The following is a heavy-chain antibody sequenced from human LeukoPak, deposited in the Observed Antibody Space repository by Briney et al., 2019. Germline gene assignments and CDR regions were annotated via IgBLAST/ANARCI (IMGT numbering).Heavy chain of an antibody. V-gene: IGHV3-15*07. D-gene: IGHD3-10*01. Sequence: GGSLRLSCAASGFTFSNAWMNWVRQAPGKGLEWVGRIKSKTDGGTTDYAAPVKGRFTISRDDSKNTLYLQMNSLKTEVTAVYYRTTTYYYGSGSYFWGQGTLVTVSS. CDR3: TTTYYYGSGSYF. J-gene: IGHJ4*02. CDR2: IKSKTDGGTT. CDR1: GFTFSNAW.